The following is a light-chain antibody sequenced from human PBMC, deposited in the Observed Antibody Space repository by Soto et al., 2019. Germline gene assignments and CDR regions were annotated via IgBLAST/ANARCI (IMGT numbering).Light chain of an antibody. CDR2: DAS. CDR1: QSVSSSY. J-gene: IGKJ4*01. V-gene: IGKV3-15*01. CDR3: QQNHDWPLT. Sequence: EIVLTQSRGTLSLSPGERATLSFRASQSVSSSYLAWYQQKPGQAPRLLIYDASTRATGVPARFSGTGYGTEFTLTINSLHSEDFAVYYCQQNHDWPLTFGGGTKVDIK.